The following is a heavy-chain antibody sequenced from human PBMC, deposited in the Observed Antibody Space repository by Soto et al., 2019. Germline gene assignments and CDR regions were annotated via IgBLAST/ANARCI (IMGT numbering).Heavy chain of an antibody. V-gene: IGHV3-23*01. D-gene: IGHD6-19*01. CDR2: ISDSGGST. CDR1: GFTVTSSA. CDR3: ARGVIAGAAFWGGFDV. Sequence: GGSLRLSCAASGFTVTSSAMSWVRQAPGGGLEWVSGISDSGGSTYSAASVKGRFTISRDISKNTLYLQMNNLRAEDTAVYYSARGVIAGAAFWGGFDVWAKGTMVTVS. J-gene: IGHJ3*01.